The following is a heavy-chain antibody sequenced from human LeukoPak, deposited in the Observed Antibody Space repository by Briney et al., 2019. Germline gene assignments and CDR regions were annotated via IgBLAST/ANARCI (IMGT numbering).Heavy chain of an antibody. Sequence: GRSLRLSCAASGFTFSVHGMHWVRQAPGKGLEWVAVIWNDGSKDYYADAVKGRFTVSRDNSRNTMYLQMNSLSAEDTAVYYCAGDTWDTTIITYFDYWGQGTLVSVSS. V-gene: IGHV3-33*01. CDR1: GFTFSVHG. CDR2: IWNDGSKD. J-gene: IGHJ4*02. CDR3: AGDTWDTTIITYFDY. D-gene: IGHD5-18*01.